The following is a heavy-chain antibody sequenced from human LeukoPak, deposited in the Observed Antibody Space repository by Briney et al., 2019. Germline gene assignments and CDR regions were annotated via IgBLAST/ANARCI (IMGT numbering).Heavy chain of an antibody. Sequence: GGSLRLSCAASGFTFSSYSMNWVRQAPGKGLEWVSSISSSSSYIYYADSVKGRFTISRDNAKNSLYLQMNSLRAEDTAVYYCARDFPGSSSGWPPGGYFQHWGQGTLVTVSS. V-gene: IGHV3-21*01. CDR1: GFTFSSYS. CDR2: ISSSSSYI. J-gene: IGHJ1*01. CDR3: ARDFPGSSSGWPPGGYFQH. D-gene: IGHD6-19*01.